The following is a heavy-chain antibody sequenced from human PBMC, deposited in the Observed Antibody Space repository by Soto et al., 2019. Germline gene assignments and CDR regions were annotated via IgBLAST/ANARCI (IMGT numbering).Heavy chain of an antibody. V-gene: IGHV3-30*03. CDR3: VRVFSYDSSGGPLDS. Sequence: QVQLVESGGGVVQPGGSLRLSCTVSGFIFSSYDMHWVRQAPGKGLEWVAVISYDGSNKYYADSVKGRFTISRDNSKNTLYLQMNSLRAEDTAVYNCVRVFSYDSSGGPLDSWGQGTLVTVSS. J-gene: IGHJ4*02. CDR1: GFIFSSYD. D-gene: IGHD3-22*01. CDR2: ISYDGSNK.